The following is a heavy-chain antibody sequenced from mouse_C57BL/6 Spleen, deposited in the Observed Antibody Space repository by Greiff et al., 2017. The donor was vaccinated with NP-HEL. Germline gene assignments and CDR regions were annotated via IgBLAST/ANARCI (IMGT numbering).Heavy chain of an antibody. V-gene: IGHV1-22*01. CDR2: INPNNGGT. J-gene: IGHJ2*01. CDR3: ARNLYSNYDY. CDR1: GYTFTDYN. Sequence: VQLKQSGPELVKPGASVKMSCKASGYTFTDYNMHWVKQSHGKSLEWIGYINPNNGGTSYNQKFKGKATLTVNKSSSTAYMELRSLTSEDSAVYYCARNLYSNYDYWGQGTTLTVSS. D-gene: IGHD2-5*01.